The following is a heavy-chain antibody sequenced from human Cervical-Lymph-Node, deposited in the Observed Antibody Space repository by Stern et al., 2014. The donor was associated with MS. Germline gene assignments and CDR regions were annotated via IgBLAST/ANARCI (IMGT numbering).Heavy chain of an antibody. D-gene: IGHD2-2*02. V-gene: IGHV5-51*01. J-gene: IGHJ4*02. CDR3: ARQGCATTSCHTIDS. Sequence: QLVQSGAEVKKPGQSLKISCKGSGYSFTNSWIGWVRQMPGKGLELMGIISPGDSKTRYSPSFQGQVPISGDKSINTAYVQWTSLEASDTAMYYCARQGCATTSCHTIDSWGQGTLITVSS. CDR2: ISPGDSKT. CDR1: GYSFTNSW.